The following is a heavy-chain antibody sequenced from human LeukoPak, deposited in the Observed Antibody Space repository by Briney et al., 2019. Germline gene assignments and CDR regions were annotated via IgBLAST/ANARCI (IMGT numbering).Heavy chain of an antibody. CDR2: IKQDGSEK. CDR1: GFTFSSYW. Sequence: GVSLRLSCAASGFTFSSYWMSWVRQAPGKGQEWVANIKQDGSEKYYVDSVKGRFTISRDNAKNSLYLQMNSLRAEDTAVYYCAREAYYYYYGMDVWGQGTTVTVSS. V-gene: IGHV3-7*01. J-gene: IGHJ6*02. CDR3: AREAYYYYYGMDV.